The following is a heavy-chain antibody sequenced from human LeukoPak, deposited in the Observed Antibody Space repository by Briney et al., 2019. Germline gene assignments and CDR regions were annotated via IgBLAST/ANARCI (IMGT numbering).Heavy chain of an antibody. J-gene: IGHJ4*02. D-gene: IGHD6-19*01. CDR1: GYTFTSYD. V-gene: IGHV1-8*01. Sequence: ASVKVSCKASGYTFTSYDINWVRQATGQGLELMGWMNPNSGNTGYAQKFQGRVTMTRNTSISTAYMELSSLRSEDTAVDYCARDPWYSSGWEDYWGQGTLVTVSS. CDR2: MNPNSGNT. CDR3: ARDPWYSSGWEDY.